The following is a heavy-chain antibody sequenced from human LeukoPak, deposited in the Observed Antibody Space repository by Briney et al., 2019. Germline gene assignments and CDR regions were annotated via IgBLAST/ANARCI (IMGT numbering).Heavy chain of an antibody. J-gene: IGHJ5*02. CDR2: IYYSGST. Sequence: SETLSLTCTVSGGSISSGGYYWSWIRQHPGKGLEWIGYIYYSGSTYYNPSLKSRVTISVDTSKNQFSLKLSSVTAADTAVYYCARSPVWFGEPDPWGQGTLVTVSS. CDR3: ARSPVWFGEPDP. CDR1: GGSISSGGYY. V-gene: IGHV4-31*03. D-gene: IGHD3-10*01.